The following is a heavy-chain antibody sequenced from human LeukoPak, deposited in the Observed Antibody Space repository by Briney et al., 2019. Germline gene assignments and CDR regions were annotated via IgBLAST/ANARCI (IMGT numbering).Heavy chain of an antibody. CDR2: ISSSGSTI. CDR3: ARDKWLTTTHYFDY. V-gene: IGHV3-48*03. J-gene: IGHJ4*02. Sequence: RGSLRLSCAASGFTFSSYEMNWVRQAPGKGLEWVSYISSSGSTIYYADSVKGRFTISRDNAKNSLYLQMNSLRAEDTAVYYCARDKWLTTTHYFDYWGQGTLVTVSS. CDR1: GFTFSSYE. D-gene: IGHD4-11*01.